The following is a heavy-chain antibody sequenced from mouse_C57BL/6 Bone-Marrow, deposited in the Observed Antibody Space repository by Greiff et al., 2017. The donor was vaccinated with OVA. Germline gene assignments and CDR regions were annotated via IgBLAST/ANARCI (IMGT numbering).Heavy chain of an antibody. CDR3: ARRMVPGYYAMDY. J-gene: IGHJ4*01. CDR2: IYPRDGST. CDR1: GYTFTSYD. V-gene: IGHV1-85*01. D-gene: IGHD1-1*02. Sequence: QVQLKESGPELVKPGASVKLSCKASGYTFTSYDINWVKQRPGQGLEWIGWIYPRDGSTKYNEKFKGKATLTVDTSSSTAYMELHSLTSEDSAVYFCARRMVPGYYAMDYWGQGTSVTVSS.